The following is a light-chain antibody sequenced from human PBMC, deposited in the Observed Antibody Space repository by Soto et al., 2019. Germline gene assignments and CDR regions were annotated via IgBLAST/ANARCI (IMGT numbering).Light chain of an antibody. Sequence: DIQMTQSPSSLSASVGDRVTITCRAGQSISTYLHWYQQKPGKAPKLLIYAASNLQSGVPSRFSGGGSGTYFTLTINSLQPEDSATYFCQQSYSTPPEYTFGRGTKVEI. J-gene: IGKJ2*01. V-gene: IGKV1-39*01. CDR3: QQSYSTPPEYT. CDR2: AAS. CDR1: QSISTY.